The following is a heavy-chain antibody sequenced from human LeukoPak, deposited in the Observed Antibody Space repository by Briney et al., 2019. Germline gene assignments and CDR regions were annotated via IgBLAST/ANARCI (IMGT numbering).Heavy chain of an antibody. V-gene: IGHV4-59*01. CDR2: IYYSGST. D-gene: IGHD3-10*01. Sequence: SETLSLTCTVSGGSISSYYCSWIRQPPGKGLEWIGYIYYSGSTNYNPSLKSRVTISVDTSKNQFSLKLSSVTAADTAVYYRARDPGWFDPWGQGTLVTVSS. CDR3: ARDPGWFDP. J-gene: IGHJ5*02. CDR1: GGSISSYY.